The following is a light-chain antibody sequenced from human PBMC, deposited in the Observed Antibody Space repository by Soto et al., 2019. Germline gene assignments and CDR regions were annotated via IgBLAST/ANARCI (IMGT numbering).Light chain of an antibody. CDR1: SSDVGGYNY. CDR3: SSYTSSRPGV. V-gene: IGLV2-14*01. Sequence: QSALTQPASVSGSPGQSITISCTGTSSDVGGYNYVSWYQQHPGKASKLMTYDVSNRRSGVSNRFSGSKSGNTASLTISGLQAEDEADYYCSSYTSSRPGVFATGTKLTVL. CDR2: DVS. J-gene: IGLJ1*01.